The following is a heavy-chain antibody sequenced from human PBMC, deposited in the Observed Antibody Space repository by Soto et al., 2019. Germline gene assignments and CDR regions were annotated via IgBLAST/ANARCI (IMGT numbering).Heavy chain of an antibody. V-gene: IGHV1-2*04. Sequence: EASVKVSCKASGYTFTGYYMHWVRQAPGQGLEWMGWINPNSGGTNYAQKFQGWVTMTRDTSISTAYMELSRLRSDDTAVYYCARDLLGSQYYDSSGYSPGAFDIWGQGTMVTVSS. CDR1: GYTFTGYY. J-gene: IGHJ3*02. CDR2: INPNSGGT. CDR3: ARDLLGSQYYDSSGYSPGAFDI. D-gene: IGHD3-22*01.